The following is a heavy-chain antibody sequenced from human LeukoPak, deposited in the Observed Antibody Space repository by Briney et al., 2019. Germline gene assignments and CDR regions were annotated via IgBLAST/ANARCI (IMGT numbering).Heavy chain of an antibody. Sequence: ASVKVSCKASGYSFISYGISWVRQAPGQGLEWMGWISTYNGNTNYAQKLQGRVTMTTDTSTSTAYMELRSLRSDDTVVYYCARDVSDFWSFSKYYYMDVWGKGTTVSVSS. CDR3: ARDVSDFWSFSKYYYMDV. J-gene: IGHJ6*03. D-gene: IGHD3-3*01. CDR1: GYSFISYG. V-gene: IGHV1-18*01. CDR2: ISTYNGNT.